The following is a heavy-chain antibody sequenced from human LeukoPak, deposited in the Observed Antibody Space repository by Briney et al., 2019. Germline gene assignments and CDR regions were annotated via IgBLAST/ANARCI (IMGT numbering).Heavy chain of an antibody. CDR3: AREVWCSGDTCYRYAFDI. D-gene: IGHD2-15*01. J-gene: IGHJ3*02. V-gene: IGHV1-18*01. Sequence: ASVKVSCKASGYPFSDYGIIWVRQAPGQGLEWKAYVSPYNGKTEYAQKIQGRVTVATDTSTSTAYMELRNLRSDDTALYYCAREVWCSGDTCYRYAFDIWGQGTMVTVSS. CDR1: GYPFSDYG. CDR2: VSPYNGKT.